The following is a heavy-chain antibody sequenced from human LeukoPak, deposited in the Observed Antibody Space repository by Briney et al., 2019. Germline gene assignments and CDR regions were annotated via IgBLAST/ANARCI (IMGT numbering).Heavy chain of an antibody. CDR2: ISSSGERT. D-gene: IGHD2/OR15-2a*01. J-gene: IGHJ4*02. Sequence: PGGSLRLSCAASGFTFSSYSMNWVRQAPGKGLEWVSVISSSGERTYYANSVKGRFTITRDNSENTLYLQMNSLRAEDSAVYYCAKAGNGNYFLDYWGQGTLITVSS. CDR3: AKAGNGNYFLDY. CDR1: GFTFSSYS. V-gene: IGHV3-23*01.